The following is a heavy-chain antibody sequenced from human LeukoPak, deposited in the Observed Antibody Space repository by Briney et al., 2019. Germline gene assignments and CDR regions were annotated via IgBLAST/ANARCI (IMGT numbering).Heavy chain of an antibody. CDR1: GFTFSSYA. J-gene: IGHJ4*02. Sequence: GGSLRLSCAASGFTFSSYAMSWVRQAPGKGLEWVSTISHSGGGTYYAESVKGRFTISRDNSKNTVYLQMNSLRAEDTAVYYCARGPWVDFDYWGQGTLVTVSS. V-gene: IGHV3-23*01. CDR2: ISHSGGGT. D-gene: IGHD1-26*01. CDR3: ARGPWVDFDY.